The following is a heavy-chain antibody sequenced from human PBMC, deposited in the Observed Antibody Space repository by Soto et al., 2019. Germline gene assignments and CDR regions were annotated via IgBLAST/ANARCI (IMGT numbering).Heavy chain of an antibody. J-gene: IGHJ4*02. Sequence: QVQLVQSGAEVKKPGASVKVSCKASGYTFTSYGISWVRQAPGQGPESMGWISGHNGNTNHPQSLQGRVTMTTDTSRNTAYMELRSLRSDDTAVYYCARHRFNYYDNTVYYYFDYWGQGTLVTVSS. CDR3: ARHRFNYYDNTVYYYFDY. CDR2: ISGHNGNT. D-gene: IGHD3-22*01. CDR1: GYTFTSYG. V-gene: IGHV1-18*04.